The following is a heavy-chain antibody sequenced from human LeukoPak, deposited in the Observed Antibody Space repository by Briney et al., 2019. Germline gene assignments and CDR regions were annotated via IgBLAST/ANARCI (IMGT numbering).Heavy chain of an antibody. V-gene: IGHV4-39*07. CDR2: INHSGST. J-gene: IGHJ4*02. Sequence: SETLSLTCIVSGGSISRSGYYWAWIRQPPGKGLEWIGEINHSGSTNYNPSLKSRVTISVDTSKNQFSLKLSSVTAADTAVYYCARLVTHQFDYWGQGTLVTVSS. CDR3: ARLVTHQFDY. CDR1: GGSISRSGYY. D-gene: IGHD4-23*01.